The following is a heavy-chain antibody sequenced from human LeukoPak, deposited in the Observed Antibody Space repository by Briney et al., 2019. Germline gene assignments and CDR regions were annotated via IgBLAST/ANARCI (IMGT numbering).Heavy chain of an antibody. CDR2: TYYSGST. CDR1: GGSIINFY. V-gene: IGHV4-59*01. J-gene: IGHJ4*02. CDR3: ARGGGGGAAAY. D-gene: IGHD1-26*01. Sequence: KPSETLSLTCTVSGGSIINFYWSWIRQPPGKGLEWIGYTYYSGSTNYNPSLKSRVTISIDTSKNQSSLKLSSVTAADTAVYYCARGGGGGAAAYWGQGTLVTVSS.